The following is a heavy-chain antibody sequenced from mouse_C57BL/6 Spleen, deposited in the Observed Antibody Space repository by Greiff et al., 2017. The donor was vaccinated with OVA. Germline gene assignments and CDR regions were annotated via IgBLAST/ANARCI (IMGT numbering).Heavy chain of an antibody. CDR2: INPSTGGT. V-gene: IGHV1-42*01. J-gene: IGHJ2*01. CDR1: GYSFTGYY. CDR3: AREGRYFDY. Sequence: EVKLMESGPELVKPGASVKISCKASGYSFTGYYMNWVKQSPEKSLEWIGEINPSTGGTTYNQKFKAKATLTVDKSSSTAYMQLKSLTSEDSAVYYCAREGRYFDYWGQGTTLTVSS.